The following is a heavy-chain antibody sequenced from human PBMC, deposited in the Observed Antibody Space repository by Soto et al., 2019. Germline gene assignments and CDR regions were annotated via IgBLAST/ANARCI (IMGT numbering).Heavy chain of an antibody. CDR2: ISSSGSTI. CDR1: GFTFSDYY. V-gene: IGHV3-11*01. D-gene: IGHD6-13*01. Sequence: GGSLRLSCAASGFTFSDYYMSWIRQAPGRGLEWVSYISSSGSTIYYADSVKGRFTISRDNAKNSLYLQMNSLRAEDTAVYYCASTTIAAAGSDYWGQGTLVTVSS. CDR3: ASTTIAAAGSDY. J-gene: IGHJ4*02.